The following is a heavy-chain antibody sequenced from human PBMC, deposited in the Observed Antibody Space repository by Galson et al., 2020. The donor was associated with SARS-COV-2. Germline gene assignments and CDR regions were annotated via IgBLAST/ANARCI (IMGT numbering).Heavy chain of an antibody. Sequence: GESLKISCKGSGYSFTNYWIAWVRQMPGKGLEWMGIIYPSDSDTRYSPSFQGQVTISADKSISTAYLQWSSLKASDTAMYYCARHGKGWLQSIDYWGQGTLVTVSS. CDR1: GYSFTNYW. J-gene: IGHJ4*02. D-gene: IGHD5-12*01. CDR2: IYPSDSDT. V-gene: IGHV5-51*01. CDR3: ARHGKGWLQSIDY.